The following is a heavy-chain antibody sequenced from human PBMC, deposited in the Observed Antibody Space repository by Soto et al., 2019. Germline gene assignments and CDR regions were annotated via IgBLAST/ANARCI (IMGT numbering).Heavy chain of an antibody. J-gene: IGHJ4*02. Sequence: TGGSLRLSCAASGFTFSSYGMHWVRQAPGKGLEWVAVIWYDGSNKYYADSVKGRFTISRDNSKNTLYLQMNSLRAEDTAVYYCATPGELSVFWGQGTLVTVSS. CDR2: IWYDGSNK. V-gene: IGHV3-33*01. D-gene: IGHD3-16*02. CDR1: GFTFSSYG. CDR3: ATPGELSVF.